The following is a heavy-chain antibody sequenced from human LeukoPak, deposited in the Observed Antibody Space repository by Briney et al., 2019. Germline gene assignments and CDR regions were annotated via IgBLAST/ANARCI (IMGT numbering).Heavy chain of an antibody. CDR3: AKDLDIVATITGN. CDR2: VSGSGGST. CDR1: GFTFSSYA. J-gene: IGHJ4*02. Sequence: GGSLRLSCAASGFTFSSYAMSWVRQAPGKGLEWVSGVSGSGGSTYYADSVKGRFTISKDNSKNTLYLQMNSLRAEDTAVYYCAKDLDIVATITGNWGQGTLVTVSS. V-gene: IGHV3-23*01. D-gene: IGHD5-12*01.